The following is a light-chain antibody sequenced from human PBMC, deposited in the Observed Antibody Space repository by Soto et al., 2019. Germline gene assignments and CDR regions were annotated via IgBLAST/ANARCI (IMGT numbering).Light chain of an antibody. J-gene: IGKJ5*01. CDR2: AAP. V-gene: IGKV3-11*01. Sequence: EIVLTQSPATLSLSPGERVTLSCRASQSVSNYLAWYQQKPGQAPRLLVSAAPNRATGIPARFSGSGSGTDFTLTISSLEPEDFGVFYCQQRFDWPKITFGQGTRLEIK. CDR3: QQRFDWPKIT. CDR1: QSVSNY.